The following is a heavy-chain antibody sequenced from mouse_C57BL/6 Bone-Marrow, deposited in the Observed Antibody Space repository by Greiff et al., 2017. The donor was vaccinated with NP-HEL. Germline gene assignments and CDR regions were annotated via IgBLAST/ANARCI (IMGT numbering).Heavy chain of an antibody. CDR2: IYPRSGNT. V-gene: IGHV1-81*01. CDR1: GYTFTSYG. J-gene: IGHJ1*03. CDR3: ARPSIATVVAVYWYFDV. Sequence: QVQLQQSGAELVRPGASVKLSCKASGYTFTSYGISWVKQRTGQGLEWIGEIYPRSGNTYYNEKFKGKATLTADKSSSTAYMELRSLTSEDSAVYFCARPSIATVVAVYWYFDVGGTGTTVTVTS. D-gene: IGHD1-1*01.